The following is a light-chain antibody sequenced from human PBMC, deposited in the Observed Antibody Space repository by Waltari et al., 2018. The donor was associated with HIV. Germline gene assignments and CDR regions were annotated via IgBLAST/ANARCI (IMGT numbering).Light chain of an antibody. Sequence: QSALTQPPSASGSPGQSVTISCTGTSNDVGGYNFVSWYQQHPGKAPKLMIVEVTKRPSGVPARFSGSKTGNTASLTVSGLQADDEADYYCSSYAGGNNLVFGGGTKLTVL. CDR2: EVT. CDR3: SSYAGGNNLV. V-gene: IGLV2-8*01. J-gene: IGLJ2*01. CDR1: SNDVGGYNF.